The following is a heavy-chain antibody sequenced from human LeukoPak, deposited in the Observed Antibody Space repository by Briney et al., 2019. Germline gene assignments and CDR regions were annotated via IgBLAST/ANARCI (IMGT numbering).Heavy chain of an antibody. V-gene: IGHV5-51*01. CDR3: ARHVTTASAARGFDI. D-gene: IGHD1-14*01. CDR1: GYSFTSYW. Sequence: GESLKISCKGSGYSFTSYWVARVRQMPGKGLEWMGIIFPRDSDTRYSPSIQGQVTISAAKSINTAYLQWSGLKASDTAVYYCARHVTTASAARGFDIWGQGTMLTVSS. J-gene: IGHJ3*02. CDR2: IFPRDSDT.